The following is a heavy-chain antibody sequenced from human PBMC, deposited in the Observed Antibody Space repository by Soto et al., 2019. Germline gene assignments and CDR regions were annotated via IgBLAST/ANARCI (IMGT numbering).Heavy chain of an antibody. D-gene: IGHD3-16*02. V-gene: IGHV1-46*03. CDR3: ARGAYIWGSYRYSTYDY. Sequence: ASVKVSCKASGYTFTSYYMHWVRQAPGQGLEWMGIINPSGGSTSYAQKFQGRVTMTRDTSTSTVYMELSSLRSEDTAVYYFARGAYIWGSYRYSTYDYWGQGTLVTVSS. CDR2: INPSGGST. CDR1: GYTFTSYY. J-gene: IGHJ4*02.